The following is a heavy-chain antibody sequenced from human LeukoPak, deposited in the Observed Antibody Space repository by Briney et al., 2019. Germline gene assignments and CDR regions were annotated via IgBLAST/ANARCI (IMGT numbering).Heavy chain of an antibody. CDR3: ARSRSGFYFDY. D-gene: IGHD3-9*01. CDR2: IRSSGSST. CDR1: GFTFSDNS. Sequence: TGGSLRLSCAASGFTFSDNSMNWVRQAPGKGLEWISYIRSSGSSTYYTDSVKGRFTISRDNAENSLYLQMSSLRAEDTAVYYCARSRSGFYFDYWGRGALVTVSS. J-gene: IGHJ4*02. V-gene: IGHV3-48*01.